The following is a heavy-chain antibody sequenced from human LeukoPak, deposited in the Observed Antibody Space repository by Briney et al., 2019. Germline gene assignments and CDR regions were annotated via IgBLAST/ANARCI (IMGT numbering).Heavy chain of an antibody. Sequence: SETLSLTCTVSGGSISSHYWSWIRQPPGKGLEWIGYIYYSGSTNYNPSLKSRVTISVDMSKNQFSLKLSSVTAADTAEYYCARSPEYSSSSDAFDIWGQGTMVTVAS. J-gene: IGHJ3*02. CDR3: ARSPEYSSSSDAFDI. D-gene: IGHD6-6*01. V-gene: IGHV4-59*11. CDR1: GGSISSHY. CDR2: IYYSGST.